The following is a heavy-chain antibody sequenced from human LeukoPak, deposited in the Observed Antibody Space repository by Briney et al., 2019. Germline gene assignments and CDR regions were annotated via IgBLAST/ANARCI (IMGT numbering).Heavy chain of an antibody. V-gene: IGHV3-48*03. CDR1: GFTFSSYE. Sequence: GGSLRLSCAASGFTFSSYEMNWVRQAPGKGLEWVSYISSSGSTIYYADSVKGRFTISRDNAKNSLYLQMNSLRAEDTAVYYCARDLRYCSSTSCRDYWGQGTLVTVSS. CDR3: ARDLRYCSSTSCRDY. CDR2: ISSSGSTI. D-gene: IGHD2-2*01. J-gene: IGHJ4*02.